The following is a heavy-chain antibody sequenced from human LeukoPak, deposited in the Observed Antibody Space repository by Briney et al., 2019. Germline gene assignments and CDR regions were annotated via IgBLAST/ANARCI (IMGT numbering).Heavy chain of an antibody. D-gene: IGHD3-10*01. CDR3: ASGSREW. CDR2: IKEDGSEK. V-gene: IGHV3-7*01. Sequence: HPGGSLRLSCAAPGFTFRRYWMSSVRQAPGKGLEWLANIKEDGSEKYYVDSVKGRFTISRDNAKNSLYLQMNSLRAEDTSVYYCASGSREWWGQGTLVTVSS. J-gene: IGHJ4*02. CDR1: GFTFRRYW.